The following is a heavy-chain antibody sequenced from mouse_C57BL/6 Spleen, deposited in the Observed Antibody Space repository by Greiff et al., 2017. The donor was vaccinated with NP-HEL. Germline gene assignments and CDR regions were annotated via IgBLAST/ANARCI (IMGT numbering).Heavy chain of an antibody. V-gene: IGHV6-3*01. CDR2: IRLKSDNYAT. Sequence: EVKVEESGGGLVQPGGSMKLSCVASGFTFSNYWMNWVRQSPEKGLEWVAQIRLKSDNYATHYAESVKGRFTISRDDSKSSVYLQMNNLRAEDTGIYYCTGGGWYFDVWGTGTTVTVSS. CDR1: GFTFSNYW. J-gene: IGHJ1*03. CDR3: TGGGWYFDV.